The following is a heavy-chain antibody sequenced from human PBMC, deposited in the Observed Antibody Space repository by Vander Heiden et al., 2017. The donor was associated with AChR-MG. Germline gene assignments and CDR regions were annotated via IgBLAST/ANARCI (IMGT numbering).Heavy chain of an antibody. CDR2: IIPIVGTA. CDR1: GGTFSSYA. V-gene: IGHV1-69*01. J-gene: IGHJ2*01. CDR3: ARDGVGMALDARYFDL. Sequence: QVQLVQSGAEVKKPGSSVKVSCKASGGTFSSYAISWVRQAPGQGLEWMGGIIPIVGTANYAQKFQGRVTITADESTSTAYMELSSLRSEDTAVYYCARDGVGMALDARYFDLWGRGTLVTVSS. D-gene: IGHD1-26*01.